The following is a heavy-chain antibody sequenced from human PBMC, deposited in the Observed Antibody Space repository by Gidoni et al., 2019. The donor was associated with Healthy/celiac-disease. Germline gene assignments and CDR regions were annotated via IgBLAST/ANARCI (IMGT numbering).Heavy chain of an antibody. D-gene: IGHD2-2*01. Sequence: QVQLVQSGAEVKKPGASVKVSCKASGYTFTSYYMHWVRQAPGQGLEWMGIINPSGGSTSYAQKFQGRVTMTRDTSTSTVYMELSSLRSEDTAVYYCARPLRSSTRDYYYYGMDVWGQGTTVTVSS. J-gene: IGHJ6*02. CDR2: INPSGGST. V-gene: IGHV1-46*01. CDR3: ARPLRSSTRDYYYYGMDV. CDR1: GYTFTSYY.